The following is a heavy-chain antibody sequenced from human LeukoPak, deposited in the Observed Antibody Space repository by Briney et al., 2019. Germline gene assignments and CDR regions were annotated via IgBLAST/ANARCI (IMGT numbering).Heavy chain of an antibody. V-gene: IGHV4-59*08. CDR1: GGSISSYY. D-gene: IGHD6-19*01. CDR2: IYYGGST. J-gene: IGHJ4*02. Sequence: SETLSLTCTVSGGSISSYYWSWIRQPPGKGLEWIGYIYYGGSTNYNPSLKSRVTISVDTSKNQFSLKLSSVTAADTAVYYCARHGYSSGWYDGTIDYWGQGTLVTVSS. CDR3: ARHGYSSGWYDGTIDY.